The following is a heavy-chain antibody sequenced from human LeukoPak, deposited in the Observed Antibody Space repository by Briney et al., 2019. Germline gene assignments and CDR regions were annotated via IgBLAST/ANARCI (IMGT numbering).Heavy chain of an antibody. D-gene: IGHD3-10*01. CDR2: MNPNSGNT. CDR1: GYTFTSYD. CDR3: ARGDYPERTMVRGVVYYFDY. Sequence: ASVKVSCKASGYTFTSYDINWVRQATGQGLEWMGWMNPNSGNTGYAQKFQGRVTMTRNTSISTAYMELSSLRSEDTAVYYCARGDYPERTMVRGVVYYFDYWGQGTLVTVSS. J-gene: IGHJ4*02. V-gene: IGHV1-8*01.